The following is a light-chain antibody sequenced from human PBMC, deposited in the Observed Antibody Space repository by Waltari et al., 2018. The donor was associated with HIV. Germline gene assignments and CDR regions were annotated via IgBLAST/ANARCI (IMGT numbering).Light chain of an antibody. CDR1: SSDVGDYNY. CDR3: SSYAGSYTFWV. J-gene: IGLJ3*02. CDR2: DVN. V-gene: IGLV2-11*01. Sequence: QSALTQPRSVSGSPGQSVTISCTGTSSDVGDYNYVSWYQQHPGKAPKLMIYDVNKRPSGVPDRCSGSKSGNTASLTISGLQAEDEADYYCSSYAGSYTFWVFGGGTKLTVL.